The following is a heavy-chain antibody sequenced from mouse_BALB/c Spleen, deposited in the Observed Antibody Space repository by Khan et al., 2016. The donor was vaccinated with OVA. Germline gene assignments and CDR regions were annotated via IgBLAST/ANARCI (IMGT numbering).Heavy chain of an antibody. CDR3: ARSYGSWAMDY. J-gene: IGHJ4*01. Sequence: EVQLQESGPSLVKPSQTLSLTCSVTGDSITSGFWNWIRKFPGNKFEYMGYVTYSGNTYYNPSLKSRISITRATSKSQYYVKLNSVTTEDTATYFCARSYGSWAMDYWGQGTSVTVSS. CDR1: GDSITSGF. V-gene: IGHV3-8*02. CDR2: VTYSGNT. D-gene: IGHD1-1*01.